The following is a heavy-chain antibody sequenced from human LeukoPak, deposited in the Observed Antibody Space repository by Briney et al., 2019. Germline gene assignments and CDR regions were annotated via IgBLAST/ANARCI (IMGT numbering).Heavy chain of an antibody. Sequence: ASVKVSCKASGYTFTSYYMHWVRQAPGQGLEWMGIINPSGGSTSYAQKFQGGVTMTEDTSTDTAYMELSSLRSEDTAVYYCATVYGDGGAFDIWGQGTMVTVSS. CDR2: INPSGGST. V-gene: IGHV1-46*01. CDR3: ATVYGDGGAFDI. D-gene: IGHD4-17*01. CDR1: GYTFTSYY. J-gene: IGHJ3*02.